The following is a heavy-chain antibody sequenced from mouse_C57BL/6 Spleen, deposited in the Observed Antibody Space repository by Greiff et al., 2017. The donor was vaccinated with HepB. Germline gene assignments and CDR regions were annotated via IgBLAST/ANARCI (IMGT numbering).Heavy chain of an antibody. V-gene: IGHV14-4*01. CDR2: IDPENGDT. D-gene: IGHD1-1*01. Sequence: VQLQQSGAELVRPGASVKLSCTASGFNIKDDYMHWVKQRPEQGLEWIGWIDPENGDTEYASKFQGKATITADTSSNTAYLQLSSLTSEDTAVYYCTRGTTVVAPYFDYWGQGTTLTVSS. CDR1: GFNIKDDY. J-gene: IGHJ2*01. CDR3: TRGTTVVAPYFDY.